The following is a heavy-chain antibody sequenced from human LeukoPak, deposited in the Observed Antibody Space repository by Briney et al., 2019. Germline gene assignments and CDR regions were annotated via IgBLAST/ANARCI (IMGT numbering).Heavy chain of an antibody. CDR2: ISGGGGST. J-gene: IGHJ4*02. D-gene: IGHD1-26*01. V-gene: IGHV3-23*01. CDR3: AKGGKWDVTPFDY. CDR1: GFTFTSYS. Sequence: GGSLRHSCAASGFTFTSYSMNWVRQAPGKGLEWVSTISGGGGSTYYADSVKGRFTISRDNSKNTLYLQVNSLRAEDTAVYYCAKGGKWDVTPFDYWGQGTLVTVSS.